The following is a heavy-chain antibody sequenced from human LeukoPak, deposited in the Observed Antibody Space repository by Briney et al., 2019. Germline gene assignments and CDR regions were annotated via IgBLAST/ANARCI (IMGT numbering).Heavy chain of an antibody. J-gene: IGHJ4*02. Sequence: PGGSLRLSCAASGFTFSSYAMSWVRQAPGKGLEWVSAISGSGGSTYYADSVKGRFTISRDNSKNTLYLQMNSLRAEDTAVYYCAKLKYYDFWSFYFDCWGQGTLVTVSS. V-gene: IGHV3-23*01. CDR3: AKLKYYDFWSFYFDC. CDR2: ISGSGGST. CDR1: GFTFSSYA. D-gene: IGHD3-3*01.